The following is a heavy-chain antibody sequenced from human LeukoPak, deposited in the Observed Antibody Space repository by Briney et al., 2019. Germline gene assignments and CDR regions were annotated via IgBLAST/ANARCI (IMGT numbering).Heavy chain of an antibody. CDR2: ISSSSSYI. CDR1: GFTFSSYS. CDR3: ARDPGQYYSILTGYSDY. D-gene: IGHD3-9*01. V-gene: IGHV3-21*01. Sequence: GGSLRPSCAASGFTFSSYSMNWVRQAPGKGLEWVSSISSSSSYIYYADSVKGRFTISRDNAKNSLYLQMNSLRAEDTAVYYCARDPGQYYSILTGYSDYWGQGTLVTVSS. J-gene: IGHJ4*02.